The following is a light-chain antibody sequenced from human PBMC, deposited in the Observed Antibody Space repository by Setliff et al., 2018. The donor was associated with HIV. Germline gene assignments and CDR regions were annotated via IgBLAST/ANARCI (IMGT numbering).Light chain of an antibody. CDR1: NIGSES. CDR2: DDR. V-gene: IGLV3-21*03. Sequence: SYELTQPPSVSVAPGKTARITCGGNNIGSESAHWYQQKPGQAPVLVVYDDRDRPSGIPERFSGSNSGNTATLTISRVEAGDEADYYCQVWDSSSDHHVFGTGTKVTVL. J-gene: IGLJ1*01. CDR3: QVWDSSSDHHV.